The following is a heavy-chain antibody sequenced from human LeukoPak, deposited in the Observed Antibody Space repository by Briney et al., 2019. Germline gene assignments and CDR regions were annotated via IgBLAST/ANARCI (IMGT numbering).Heavy chain of an antibody. V-gene: IGHV3-30*18. CDR2: ISYDGSNK. J-gene: IGHJ4*02. D-gene: IGHD3-22*01. Sequence: PGGSLRLSCAASGFTFSSYAMHWVRQAPGKGLEWVAVISYDGSNKYYADSVKGRFTISRDNSKNTLYLQMNSLRAEDTAVYYCAKLSIPYYYDSSGLDYWGQGTLVTVSS. CDR3: AKLSIPYYYDSSGLDY. CDR1: GFTFSSYA.